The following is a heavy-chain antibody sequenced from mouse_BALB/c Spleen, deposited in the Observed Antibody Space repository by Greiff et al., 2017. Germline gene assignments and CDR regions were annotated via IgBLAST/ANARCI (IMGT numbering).Heavy chain of an antibody. CDR3: ARGGTTVVARDYAMDY. D-gene: IGHD1-1*01. Sequence: EVMLVESGGGLVKPGGSLKLSCAASGFTFSSYAMSWVRQTPEKRLEWVASISSGGSTYYPDSVKGRFTISRDNARNILYLQMSSLRSEDTAMYYCARGGTTVVARDYAMDYWGQGTSVTVSS. J-gene: IGHJ4*01. V-gene: IGHV5-6-5*01. CDR1: GFTFSSYA. CDR2: ISSGGST.